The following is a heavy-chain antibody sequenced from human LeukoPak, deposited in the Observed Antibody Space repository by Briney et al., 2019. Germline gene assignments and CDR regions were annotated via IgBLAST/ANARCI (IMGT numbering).Heavy chain of an antibody. CDR2: ISVYKGDT. J-gene: IGHJ3*02. Sequence: ASVKVSCKASGYTFTSYGISWVRQAPGQGLEWMGWISVYKGDTNYAQILQDRVTMTADTSTSTAYMELRSLRSDDTAVCYCARAGGWARGDYKPDAFDIWGQGTMVTVSS. V-gene: IGHV1-18*01. CDR3: ARAGGWARGDYKPDAFDI. D-gene: IGHD6-19*01. CDR1: GYTFTSYG.